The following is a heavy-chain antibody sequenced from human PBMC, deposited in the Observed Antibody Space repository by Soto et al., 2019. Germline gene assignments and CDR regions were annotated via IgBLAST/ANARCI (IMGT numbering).Heavy chain of an antibody. Sequence: QLLLQEAGSGLVKPSQTLSLTCGVSGDSISSSGYSWNCLRQPPGKDLEWIGNIHQAGGTFYSQALDSRVTISRATSKNQFPLRLTSVTAADTAVYHCARRLSNYLGLHWFDPWGQGILVTVSA. CDR2: IHQAGGT. D-gene: IGHD3-10*01. J-gene: IGHJ5*02. CDR3: ARRLSNYLGLHWFDP. CDR1: GDSISSSGYS. V-gene: IGHV4-30-2*01.